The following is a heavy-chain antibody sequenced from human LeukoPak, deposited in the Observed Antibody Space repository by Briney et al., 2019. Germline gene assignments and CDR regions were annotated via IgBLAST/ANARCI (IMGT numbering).Heavy chain of an antibody. J-gene: IGHJ6*02. CDR2: ISSSSSYI. Sequence: GGSLRLSCAASGFTFSSYSMNWVRQAPGKGLEWVSSISSSSSYIYYADSVKGRFTISRDNAKNSLYLQVNSLRAEDTAVYYCAREGYCSSTSCQRDYYGMDVWGQGTTVTVSS. CDR3: AREGYCSSTSCQRDYYGMDV. CDR1: GFTFSSYS. V-gene: IGHV3-21*01. D-gene: IGHD2-2*01.